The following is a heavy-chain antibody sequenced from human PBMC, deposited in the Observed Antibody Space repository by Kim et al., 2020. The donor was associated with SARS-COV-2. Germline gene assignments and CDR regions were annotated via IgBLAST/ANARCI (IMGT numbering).Heavy chain of an antibody. CDR3: AKDPHRVEQWLPPSQPFDP. Sequence: GGSLRLSCAASGFTFSSYGMHWVRQAPGKGLEWVAVISYDGSNKYYADSVKGRFTISRDNSKNTLYLQMNSLRAEDTAVYYCAKDPHRVEQWLPPSQPFDPWGQGTLVTVSS. D-gene: IGHD6-19*01. V-gene: IGHV3-30*18. CDR2: ISYDGSNK. J-gene: IGHJ5*02. CDR1: GFTFSSYG.